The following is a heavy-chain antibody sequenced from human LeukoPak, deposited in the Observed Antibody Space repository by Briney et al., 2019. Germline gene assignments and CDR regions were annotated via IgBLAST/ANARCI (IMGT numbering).Heavy chain of an antibody. D-gene: IGHD4-17*01. Sequence: PGGSLRLSCAASGFTFSSYAMSWVRQAPGKGLEWVSVIYSGGSTYYADSVKGRFTISRDNSKNTLYLQMNSLRAEDTAVYYCARVVYGLYFDYWGQGTLVTVSS. CDR2: IYSGGST. CDR3: ARVVYGLYFDY. CDR1: GFTFSSYA. J-gene: IGHJ4*02. V-gene: IGHV3-53*01.